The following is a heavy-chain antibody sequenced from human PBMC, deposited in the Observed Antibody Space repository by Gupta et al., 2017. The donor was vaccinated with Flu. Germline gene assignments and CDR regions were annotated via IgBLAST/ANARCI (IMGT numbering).Heavy chain of an antibody. CDR2: IYWNDEK. V-gene: IGHV2-5*01. CDR3: AHSSGYYRVDY. D-gene: IGHD3-22*01. Sequence: QITLKESGPTLVKPTQTLTLTCTFSGFSLSTSGVGVGWIRQPPGKALEWLALIYWNDEKRDSPSLKSRLTITKDTAKNQVVITMTKMEPVDTATYYGAHSSGYYRVDYGGQGTMVTVYS. J-gene: IGHJ4*02. CDR1: GFSLSTSGVG.